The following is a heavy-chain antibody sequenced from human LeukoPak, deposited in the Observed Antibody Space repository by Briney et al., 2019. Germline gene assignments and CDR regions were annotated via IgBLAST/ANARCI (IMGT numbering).Heavy chain of an antibody. V-gene: IGHV1-46*01. D-gene: IGHD3-22*01. CDR2: INPSGGRP. CDR1: GYTFTNYH. J-gene: IGHJ6*02. Sequence: ASVKVSCKAFGYTFTNYHIHWVRQAPGQGLEWVGIINPSGGRPTYAQKVQGRITVTRDTSTSTVYMELSSLRSEDTAVYYCAREKSAYYYDSSGYYSGTHYYYYGMDVWGQGTTVTVSS. CDR3: AREKSAYYYDSSGYYSGTHYYYYGMDV.